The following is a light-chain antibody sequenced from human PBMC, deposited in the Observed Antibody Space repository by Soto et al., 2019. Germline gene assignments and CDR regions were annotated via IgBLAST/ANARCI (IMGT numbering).Light chain of an antibody. CDR2: DAS. J-gene: IGKJ4*01. V-gene: IGKV1-33*01. CDR1: QDISNY. CDR3: QQYDNLPLT. Sequence: DIQLSQWASGVSASVGDRVTISCQASQDISNYLNWYQQKPGKAPKLLIYDASNLETGVPSRFSGSGSGTDFTFTISSLQPEDIATYYCQQYDNLPLTFGGGTKVDIK.